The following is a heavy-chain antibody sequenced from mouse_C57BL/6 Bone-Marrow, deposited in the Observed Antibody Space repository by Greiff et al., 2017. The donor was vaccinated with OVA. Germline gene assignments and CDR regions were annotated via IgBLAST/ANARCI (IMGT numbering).Heavy chain of an antibody. CDR2: ISYDGSN. CDR1: GYSITSGYY. J-gene: IGHJ4*01. Sequence: ESGPGLVKPSQSLSLTCSVTGYSITSGYYWNWIRQFPGNKLEWMGYISYDGSNNYNPSLKNRISITRDTSKNQFFLKLNSVTTEDTATYYCARNPYYKDYYAMDYWGQGTSVTVSS. D-gene: IGHD2-12*01. CDR3: ARNPYYKDYYAMDY. V-gene: IGHV3-6*01.